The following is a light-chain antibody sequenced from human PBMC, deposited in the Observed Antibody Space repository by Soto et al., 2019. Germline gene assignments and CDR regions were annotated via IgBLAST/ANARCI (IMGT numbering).Light chain of an antibody. CDR1: QSVSNDF. CDR2: GAS. CDR3: QQYGSSPWT. V-gene: IGKV3-20*01. Sequence: EIVLTQSPGILSLSPGERATLSCRASQSVSNDFLPWYQQNPGQAPRLLIYGASTRATDVPDRFSGSGSGADFTLSISRLEPEDFAVYYCQQYGSSPWTFGQGTKVDIK. J-gene: IGKJ1*01.